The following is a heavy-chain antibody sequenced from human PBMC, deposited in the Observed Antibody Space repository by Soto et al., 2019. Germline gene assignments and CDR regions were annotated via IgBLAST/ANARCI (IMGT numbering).Heavy chain of an antibody. V-gene: IGHV1-46*01. CDR2: INPSGGST. D-gene: IGHD6-19*01. J-gene: IGHJ5*02. Sequence: ASVKVSCKASGDTFTSYYMHWVRQAPGQGLEWMGIINPSGGSTSYAQKFQGRVTMTRDTSTSTVYMELSSLRSEDTAVYYCARDDTGSSGWYEACPLDPWGQGTLVTVSS. CDR1: GDTFTSYY. CDR3: ARDDTGSSGWYEACPLDP.